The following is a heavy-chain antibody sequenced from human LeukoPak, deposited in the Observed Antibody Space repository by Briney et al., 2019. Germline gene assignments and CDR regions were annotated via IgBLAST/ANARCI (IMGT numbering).Heavy chain of an antibody. CDR2: IYYSGST. V-gene: IGHV4-59*01. D-gene: IGHD6-19*01. CDR3: ARVAVAGVFDY. J-gene: IGHJ4*02. Sequence: SETLSLTCTVSGGSISSYYWSWIRQPPGKGLEWIGYIYYSGSTNYNPSLKSRVTISVDTSKNQFSLKPSSVTAADTAVYYCARVAVAGVFDYWGQGTLVTVSS. CDR1: GGSISSYY.